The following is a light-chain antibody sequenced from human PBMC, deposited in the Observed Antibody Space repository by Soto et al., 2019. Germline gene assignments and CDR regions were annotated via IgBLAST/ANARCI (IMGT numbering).Light chain of an antibody. CDR1: SSNIGEGYD. CDR3: LSYDSSLYVV. CDR2: GST. V-gene: IGLV1-40*01. J-gene: IGLJ2*01. Sequence: QSVLTQPPSVSGAPGQWITISCTGSSSNIGEGYDVPWYQQLPGAAPKLLIYGSTNRPSGVPDRFSGSKSGTSASLAITGLQAEDEADYYCLSYDSSLYVVFGGGTKLTVL.